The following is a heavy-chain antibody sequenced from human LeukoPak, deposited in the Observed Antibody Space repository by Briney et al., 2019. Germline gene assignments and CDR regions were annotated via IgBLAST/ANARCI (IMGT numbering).Heavy chain of an antibody. CDR1: GFTFSSYA. D-gene: IGHD3-16*02. CDR3: ARDRGNYHFYNMDV. V-gene: IGHV3-23*01. J-gene: IGHJ6*02. Sequence: GGSLRLSCAASGFTFSSYAMSWVRQAPGKGLEWVSAISGSGGSTYYADSVKGRFTISRDNSRNTFYLQMNSLRVEDSAVFYCARDRGNYHFYNMDVWGQGTTVTVSS. CDR2: ISGSGGST.